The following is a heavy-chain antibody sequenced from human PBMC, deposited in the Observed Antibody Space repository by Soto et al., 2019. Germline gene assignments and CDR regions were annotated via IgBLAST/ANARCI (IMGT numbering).Heavy chain of an antibody. CDR2: ISTDNGDT. Sequence: QVQLVQSGDEVKKPGASVKVSCKASGYTFSTFGIGWVRQAPGQGLEWLGWISTDNGDTNYAQNLQDRITMTTDTSTNTAYVELRSLRSDDTAVYYCGRDWRNYVLSDYWGQGTLVTVSS. D-gene: IGHD1-7*01. J-gene: IGHJ4*02. V-gene: IGHV1-18*01. CDR3: GRDWRNYVLSDY. CDR1: GYTFSTFG.